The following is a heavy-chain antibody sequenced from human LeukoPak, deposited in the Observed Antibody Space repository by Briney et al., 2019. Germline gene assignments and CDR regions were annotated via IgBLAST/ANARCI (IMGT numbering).Heavy chain of an antibody. D-gene: IGHD4-11*01. Sequence: PGGSLSLSCGASGFTFSSYSMHWVRQAPGKGQEWISGISGSGGNINYADSVKGRFTISSDNFKNTLYLQMNTLRSDDTAIYYCAKVWTRTYSNYPDGFDIWGPGTTVTVSS. CDR3: AKVWTRTYSNYPDGFDI. J-gene: IGHJ3*02. CDR1: GFTFSSYS. V-gene: IGHV3-23*01. CDR2: ISGSGGNI.